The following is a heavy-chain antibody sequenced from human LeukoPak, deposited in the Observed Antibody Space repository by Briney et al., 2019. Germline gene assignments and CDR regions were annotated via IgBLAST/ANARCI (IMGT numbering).Heavy chain of an antibody. V-gene: IGHV1-2*02. D-gene: IGHD3-10*01. CDR1: GYTFTGYY. CDR3: ARDSYYYGSGSTMGTRNY. CDR2: INPNSGGT. Sequence: ASVKVSCKASGYTFTGYYMHWVRQAPGQGLEWMGWINPNSGGTNYAQKLQGRVTMTRDTSISTAYMELSRLRSDDTAVYYCARDSYYYGSGSTMGTRNYWGQGTLVTASS. J-gene: IGHJ4*02.